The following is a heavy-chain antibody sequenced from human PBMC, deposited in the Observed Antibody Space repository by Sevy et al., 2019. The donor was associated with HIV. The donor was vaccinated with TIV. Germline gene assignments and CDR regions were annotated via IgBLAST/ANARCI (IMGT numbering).Heavy chain of an antibody. CDR1: GFTFSDYY. Sequence: GGSLRLSCAASGFTFSDYYMSWVRQAPGKGLEWVSYISSSGNSIYYADSVKGRFTVSRDNAKNSLYLQMNSLRGEDTAVYYCARAGGDWDIDYWGQETLVTVSS. J-gene: IGHJ4*02. V-gene: IGHV3-11*01. D-gene: IGHD2-21*02. CDR3: ARAGGDWDIDY. CDR2: ISSSGNSI.